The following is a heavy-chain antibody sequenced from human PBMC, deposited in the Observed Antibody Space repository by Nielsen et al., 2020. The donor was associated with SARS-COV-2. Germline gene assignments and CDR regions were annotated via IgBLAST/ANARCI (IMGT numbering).Heavy chain of an antibody. D-gene: IGHD6-6*01. V-gene: IGHV1-46*01. Sequence: ASVKVSCKASGYTFTSYYMHWVRQAPGQGLEWMGIINPSGGSTSYAQKFQGRVTMTRDTSTSTVYMELSSLRSEDTALYYCIPAATDQYSSSRAFDYWGQGTLVTVSS. CDR3: IPAATDQYSSSRAFDY. CDR1: GYTFTSYY. CDR2: INPSGGST. J-gene: IGHJ4*02.